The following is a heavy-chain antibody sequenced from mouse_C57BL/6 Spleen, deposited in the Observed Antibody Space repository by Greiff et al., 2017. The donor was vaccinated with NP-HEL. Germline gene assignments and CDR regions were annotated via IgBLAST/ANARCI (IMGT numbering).Heavy chain of an antibody. CDR3: ARRGILRAMDY. CDR1: GYTFTDYY. Sequence: VQLQQSGPELVKPGASVKISCKASGYTFTDYYMNWVKQSHGKSLEWIGDINPNNGGTSYNQKFKGKATLTVDKSSSTAYMELRSLTSEDSAVYYCARRGILRAMDYWGQGTSVTVSS. V-gene: IGHV1-26*01. J-gene: IGHJ4*01. CDR2: INPNNGGT.